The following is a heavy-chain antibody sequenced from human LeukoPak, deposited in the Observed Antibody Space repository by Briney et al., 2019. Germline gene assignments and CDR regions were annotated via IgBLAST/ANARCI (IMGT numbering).Heavy chain of an antibody. D-gene: IGHD5-12*01. CDR2: INPNSGGT. Sequence: ASVNVSCKASGYTFTGYYMHWVRQAPGQGLEWMGWINPNSGGTNYAQKFQGRVTMTRDTSISTAYMELSRLRSDDTAVYYCARAGYGGYDETLADYWGQGTLVTVSS. V-gene: IGHV1-2*02. CDR1: GYTFTGYY. CDR3: ARAGYGGYDETLADY. J-gene: IGHJ4*02.